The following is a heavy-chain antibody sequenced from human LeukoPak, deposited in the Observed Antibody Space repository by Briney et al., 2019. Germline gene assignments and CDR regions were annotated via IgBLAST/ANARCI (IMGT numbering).Heavy chain of an antibody. J-gene: IGHJ1*01. CDR1: GYTFTSYG. Sequence: ASVKVSCKASGYTFTSYGISWVRQAPGQGLEWMGWISAYNGNTNYAQKPQGRVTMTTDTSTSTAYMELRSLRSDDTAVYYCARDPTPSSWYRLDPEYFQHWGQGTLVTVSS. CDR2: ISAYNGNT. D-gene: IGHD6-13*01. V-gene: IGHV1-18*04. CDR3: ARDPTPSSWYRLDPEYFQH.